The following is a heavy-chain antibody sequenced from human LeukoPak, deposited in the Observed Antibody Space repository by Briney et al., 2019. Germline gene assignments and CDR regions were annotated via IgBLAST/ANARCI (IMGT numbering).Heavy chain of an antibody. CDR3: ARGHYDVLAASYKWTPDY. D-gene: IGHD3-9*01. V-gene: IGHV3-21*01. CDR1: GFTFNTFN. CDR2: ITSGGDYI. Sequence: PGGSLRLSCAASGFTFNTFNVNWVRQAPGKGLEWVSSITSGGDYIYYADSVKGRFTTSRDNAKNSLSPQLNSLRVEDTAVYYCARGHYDVLAASYKWTPDYWGQGTLVTVSS. J-gene: IGHJ4*02.